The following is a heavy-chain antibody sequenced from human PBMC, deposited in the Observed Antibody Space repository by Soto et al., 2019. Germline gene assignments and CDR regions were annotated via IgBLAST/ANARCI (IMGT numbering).Heavy chain of an antibody. V-gene: IGHV1-2*04. CDR1: GYTFTGYY. J-gene: IGHJ6*02. CDR2: INPNSGGT. Sequence: ASVKVSCKASGYTFTGYYMHWVRQAPGQGLEWMGWINPNSGGTNYAQKFQGWVTMTRDTSISTAYMELSRLRSDDTAVYYCARYLRWVRGAAYYYGMDVWGQGTTVTVSS. D-gene: IGHD3-10*01. CDR3: ARYLRWVRGAAYYYGMDV.